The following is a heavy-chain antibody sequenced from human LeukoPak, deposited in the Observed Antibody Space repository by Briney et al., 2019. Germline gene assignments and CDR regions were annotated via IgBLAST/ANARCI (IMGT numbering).Heavy chain of an antibody. D-gene: IGHD6-6*01. J-gene: IGHJ6*03. CDR1: GGSISSSSYY. Sequence: SETLSLTCTVSGGSISSSSYYWGWIRQPPGKGLEWIGSIYYTGSTNYNPSLKSRVTISVDTSKNQFSQKLSSVTAEDTAVYYCARTGPYSSSFRTYYYYMDVWGKGTTVTVSS. V-gene: IGHV4-39*07. CDR2: IYYTGST. CDR3: ARTGPYSSSFRTYYYYMDV.